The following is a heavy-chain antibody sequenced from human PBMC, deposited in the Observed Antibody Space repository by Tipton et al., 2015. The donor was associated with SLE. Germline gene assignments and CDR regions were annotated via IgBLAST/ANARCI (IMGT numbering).Heavy chain of an antibody. CDR3: ASGGWSLDY. Sequence: TLSLTCTVSGGSIANYYWSWIRQPPGKGLEWLGYIHYTGSTNYNPSLKSRVTISVETSKNQFSLKLSSVTTADTAVYHCASGGWSLDYWGQGTLVTVSS. V-gene: IGHV4-59*01. CDR2: IHYTGST. J-gene: IGHJ4*02. CDR1: GGSIANYY. D-gene: IGHD6-19*01.